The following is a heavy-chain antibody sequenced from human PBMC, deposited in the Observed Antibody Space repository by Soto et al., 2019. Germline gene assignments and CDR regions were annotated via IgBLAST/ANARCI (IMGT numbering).Heavy chain of an antibody. CDR3: ARTLYGDNVDY. CDR2: ISGNGEII. V-gene: IGHV3-11*01. CDR1: GGTFVDYY. Sequence: GGPLRLCSGASGGTFVDYYRHCIRRAPGKGLEWISYISGNGEIIQYAASARGRVTMTRNTSISTAYMELSSLRSEDTAVYYCARTLYGDNVDYWGQGTLVTVSS. J-gene: IGHJ4*02. D-gene: IGHD4-17*01.